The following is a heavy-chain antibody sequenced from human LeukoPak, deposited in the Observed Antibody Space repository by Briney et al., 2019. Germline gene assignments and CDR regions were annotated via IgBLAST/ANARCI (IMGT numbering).Heavy chain of an antibody. Sequence: HSGGSLRLSCAASGFTFSSYAMSWVRQAPGKGLEWVSAISGSGGSTYYADSVKGRFTISRDNSKNTLYLQMNSLRAEDTAVYYCAHPTEYSSSWYGNWFDPWGQGTLVTVSS. CDR2: ISGSGGST. D-gene: IGHD6-13*01. CDR1: GFTFSSYA. J-gene: IGHJ5*01. CDR3: AHPTEYSSSWYGNWFDP. V-gene: IGHV3-23*01.